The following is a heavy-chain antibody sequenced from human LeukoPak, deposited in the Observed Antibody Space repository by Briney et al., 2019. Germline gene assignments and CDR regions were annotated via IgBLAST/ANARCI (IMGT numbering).Heavy chain of an antibody. CDR3: ASPVEYSSPSDAFDI. J-gene: IGHJ3*02. V-gene: IGHV4-38-2*02. CDR2: IYHSGST. CDR1: GYSISSGYY. Sequence: SETLSLTCTVSGYSISSGYYWGWIRQPPGKGLEWIGSIYHSGSTYYNPSLKSRVTISVDTSKNQFSLKLSSVTAADTAVYYCASPVEYSSPSDAFDIWGQGTMVTVSS. D-gene: IGHD6-6*01.